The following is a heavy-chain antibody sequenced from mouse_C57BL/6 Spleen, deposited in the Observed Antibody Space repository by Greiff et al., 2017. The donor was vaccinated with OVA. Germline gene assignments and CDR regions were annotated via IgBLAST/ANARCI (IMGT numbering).Heavy chain of an antibody. J-gene: IGHJ1*03. CDR1: GYTFTDSN. V-gene: IGHV1-22*01. D-gene: IGHD4-1*01. CDR3: AREKLGRGYFDV. CDR2: INPNNGGT. Sequence: EVQLQQSGPELVKPGASVKMSCKASGYTFTDSNMHWVKQSHGKSLEWIGYINPNNGGTSYNQKFKGKATLTVNKSSSTAYMELRSLTSEDSAVYYCAREKLGRGYFDVWGTGTTVTVSS.